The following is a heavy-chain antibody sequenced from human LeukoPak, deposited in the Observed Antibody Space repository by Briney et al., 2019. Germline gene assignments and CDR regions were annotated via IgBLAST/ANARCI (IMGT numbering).Heavy chain of an antibody. V-gene: IGHV3-43*02. J-gene: IGHJ4*02. D-gene: IGHD5/OR15-5a*01. Sequence: GGSLRLSCAASGFTFHNYAIHWVRKAPGKGLEWVSLTSGDGITTYFADSMKGRFTISRDNSKSSLFLQMNSLRTEDTALYYCARDHVYGGADYWGQGTLVTVSS. CDR2: TSGDGITT. CDR1: GFTFHNYA. CDR3: ARDHVYGGADY.